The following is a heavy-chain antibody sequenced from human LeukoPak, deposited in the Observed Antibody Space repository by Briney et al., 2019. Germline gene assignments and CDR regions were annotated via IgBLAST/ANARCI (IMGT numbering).Heavy chain of an antibody. CDR2: INHGGST. CDR3: ARGIGGRSGSRALAYYYYYMDV. J-gene: IGHJ6*03. D-gene: IGHD1-26*01. Sequence: PSETLSLTCAVYGGSFSGYYWSWIRQPPGKGLEWIGEINHGGSTNYNPSLKSRVTISVDTSKNQFSLKLSSVTAADTAVYYCARGIGGRSGSRALAYYYYYMDVWGKGTTVTVSS. CDR1: GGSFSGYY. V-gene: IGHV4-34*01.